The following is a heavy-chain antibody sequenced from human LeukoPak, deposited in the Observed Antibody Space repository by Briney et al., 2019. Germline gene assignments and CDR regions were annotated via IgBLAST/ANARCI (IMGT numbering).Heavy chain of an antibody. J-gene: IGHJ4*02. Sequence: SETLSLTCTVSGGSISSSSYYWGWIRQPPGKGLEWIGSIYYSGSTYYNPSLKSRVTISVDTSKNQFSLKLSSVTAADTAVYYCATTAMGSGPNDYWGQGTLVTVSS. CDR2: IYYSGST. V-gene: IGHV4-39*01. CDR3: ATTAMGSGPNDY. D-gene: IGHD2-15*01. CDR1: GGSISSSSYY.